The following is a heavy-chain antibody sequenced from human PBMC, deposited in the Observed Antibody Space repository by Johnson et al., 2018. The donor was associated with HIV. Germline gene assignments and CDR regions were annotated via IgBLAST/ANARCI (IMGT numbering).Heavy chain of an antibody. CDR3: ARESPGYAVDI. Sequence: EKLVESGGRLVQPGGSLRLSCAASGFTFSSYDMHWVRQGTGKGLEWVSAIGTAGDTYYHGSGKGRFTISRENAKNSLYLQMNSLRAGDQAVYYCARESPGYAVDIWGQGTMVTVSS. CDR2: IGTAGDT. V-gene: IGHV3-13*01. J-gene: IGHJ3*02. CDR1: GFTFSSYD. D-gene: IGHD1-1*01.